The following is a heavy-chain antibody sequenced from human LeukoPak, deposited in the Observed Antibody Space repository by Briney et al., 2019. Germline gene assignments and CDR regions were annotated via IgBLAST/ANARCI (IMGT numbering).Heavy chain of an antibody. D-gene: IGHD3-10*01. CDR3: ATYLITMVRGVISPPFDY. CDR2: LDPEDGET. CDR1: GYTLTELP. J-gene: IGHJ4*02. V-gene: IGHV1-24*01. Sequence: ASVKVSCKVSGYTLTELPMHWVRQAPGKGLEWMGGLDPEDGETIYAQKFQGRVTMTEDTSTDTAYMELSSLRSEDTAVYYCATYLITMVRGVISPPFDYWGQGTLVTVSS.